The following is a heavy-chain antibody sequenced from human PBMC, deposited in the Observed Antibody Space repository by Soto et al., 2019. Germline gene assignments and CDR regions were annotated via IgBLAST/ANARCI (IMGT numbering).Heavy chain of an antibody. D-gene: IGHD6-6*01. Sequence: SETLSLTCTVSGGSISSSSYYWGWIRQPPGKGLEWIGSIYYSGSTYYNPSLKSRVTISVDTSKNQFSLKLSSVTAADTAVYYCARHEGSSSTLDYWGQGTLVTVSS. J-gene: IGHJ4*02. CDR1: GGSISSSSYY. CDR3: ARHEGSSSTLDY. V-gene: IGHV4-39*01. CDR2: IYYSGST.